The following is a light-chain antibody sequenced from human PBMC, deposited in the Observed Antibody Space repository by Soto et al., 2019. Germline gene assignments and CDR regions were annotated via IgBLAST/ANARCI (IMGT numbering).Light chain of an antibody. J-gene: IGLJ2*01. CDR2: EVS. CDR1: SSDVGGYNY. V-gene: IGLV2-14*01. CDR3: SSYTSRSTIV. Sequence: QSVLTQPASVSGSPGQSITISCTGTSSDVGGYNYVSWYQHHPGKAPKVMIYEVSNRPSGISNRFSGSKAGNTASLTISGLQAEEEADSYCSSYTSRSTIVFGGGTQLTVL.